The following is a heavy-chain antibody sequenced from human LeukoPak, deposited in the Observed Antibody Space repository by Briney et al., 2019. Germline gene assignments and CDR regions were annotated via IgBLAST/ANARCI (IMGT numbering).Heavy chain of an antibody. J-gene: IGHJ3*02. CDR2: MNPNSGNT. CDR3: ASLDTAMGKDAFDI. V-gene: IGHV1-2*02. Sequence: GASVKVSCKASGYTFTGYYMHWVRQAPGQGLEWMGWMNPNSGNTGYAQKFQGRVTMTRDTSISTAYMELSRLRSDDTAVYYCASLDTAMGKDAFDIWGQGTMVTVSS. CDR1: GYTFTGYY. D-gene: IGHD5-18*01.